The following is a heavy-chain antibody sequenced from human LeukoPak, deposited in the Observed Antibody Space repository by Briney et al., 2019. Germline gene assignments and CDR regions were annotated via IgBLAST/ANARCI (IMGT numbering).Heavy chain of an antibody. CDR3: ARQLVRGLIASNRNYYQYGMDV. Sequence: ASLKVSCKASGYTFTDYSLHWMRQAPGQGLEWMGWINPNSGGTNYAQKFQGRVTMTRDTSISTAYMELSRLRSDDTAVYYCARQLVRGLIASNRNYYQYGMDVWGQGTTVTVSS. CDR1: GYTFTDYS. D-gene: IGHD3-10*01. J-gene: IGHJ6*02. CDR2: INPNSGGT. V-gene: IGHV1-2*02.